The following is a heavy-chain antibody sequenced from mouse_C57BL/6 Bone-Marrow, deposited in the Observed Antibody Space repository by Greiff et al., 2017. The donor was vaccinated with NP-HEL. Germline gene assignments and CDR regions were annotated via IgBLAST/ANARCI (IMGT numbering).Heavy chain of an antibody. Sequence: VQLQQSGAELVRPGASVTLSCKASGYTFTDYEMHWVKQTPVHGLEWIGAIDPETGGTAYNQKFKGKAILTADKSSSTAYMELRSLTSEYSAVYYCTTSPYDYDGAYWGQGTLVTVSA. CDR1: GYTFTDYE. CDR3: TTSPYDYDGAY. J-gene: IGHJ3*01. D-gene: IGHD2-4*01. CDR2: IDPETGGT. V-gene: IGHV1-15*01.